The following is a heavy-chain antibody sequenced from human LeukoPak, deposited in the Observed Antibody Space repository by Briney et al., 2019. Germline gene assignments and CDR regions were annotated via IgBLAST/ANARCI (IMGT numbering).Heavy chain of an antibody. CDR3: ARDHSSSWSLDY. CDR2: ISYDGSNK. D-gene: IGHD6-13*01. Sequence: TGGSLRLSCAASGFTFSSYAMHWVRKAPGKGLEWVAVISYDGSNKYYADSVKGRFTISRDNSKNTLYLQMNSLRAEDTAVYYCARDHSSSWSLDYWGQGTLVTVSS. J-gene: IGHJ4*02. V-gene: IGHV3-30-3*01. CDR1: GFTFSSYA.